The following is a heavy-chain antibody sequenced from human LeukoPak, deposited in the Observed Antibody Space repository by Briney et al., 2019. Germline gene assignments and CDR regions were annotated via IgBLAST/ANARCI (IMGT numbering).Heavy chain of an antibody. J-gene: IGHJ4*02. D-gene: IGHD3-16*02. CDR1: GYTFTSYD. CDR2: MNPYNDNT. V-gene: IGHV1-8*03. Sequence: ASVKVSRKASGYTFTSYDINWVRQATGQGLEWMGWMNPYNDNTGYAQKFQGRVTITSNTSISTAYMELSSLRSDDTAVYYCARGPLSNYVDYWGQGTLVTVSS. CDR3: ARGPLSNYVDY.